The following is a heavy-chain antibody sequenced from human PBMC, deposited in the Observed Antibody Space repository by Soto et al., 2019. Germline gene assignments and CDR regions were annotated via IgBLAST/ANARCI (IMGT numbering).Heavy chain of an antibody. V-gene: IGHV3-23*01. CDR1: GFTFSSYA. CDR2: ISGSGGST. D-gene: IGHD5-12*01. J-gene: IGHJ4*02. Sequence: EVQLLESGGGLVQPGGSLRLSCAASGFTFSSYAMSWVRQAPGKGLAWVSAISGSGGSTYYADCVKGRFTISRDNSKNTLYLQMNSLRSEDTAVYYCASLVSGYDAYWGQGTLLTVSS. CDR3: ASLVSGYDAY.